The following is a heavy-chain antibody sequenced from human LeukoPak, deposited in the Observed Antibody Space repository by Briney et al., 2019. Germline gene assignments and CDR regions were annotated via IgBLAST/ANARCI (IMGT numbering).Heavy chain of an antibody. D-gene: IGHD4-23*01. CDR2: IGDYNGET. Sequence: ASVKVSCKASGYTFTSYGFSWVRQAPGQGLEWVGWIGDYNGETNYARKFQGRVTLATDTSTSTAYMELRSLRSDDTAVYYCARKPRTTVEDYWGQGTLVTVSS. CDR3: ARKPRTTVEDY. CDR1: GYTFTSYG. V-gene: IGHV1-18*01. J-gene: IGHJ4*02.